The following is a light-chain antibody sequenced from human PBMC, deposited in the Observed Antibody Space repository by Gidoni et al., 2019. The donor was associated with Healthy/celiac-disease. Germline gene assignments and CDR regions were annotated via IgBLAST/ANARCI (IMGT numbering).Light chain of an antibody. J-gene: IGLJ1*01. V-gene: IGLV2-11*01. CDR2: DVS. Sequence: QSALTQPRSVSGSPGQSVTISCTGTSSDVGYYNYVSWYQQHPGKAPKLMIYDVSKRPSGVPDRFSGSKSGNTASLTISGLQAEDEADYYCCSYAGSYTSPYVFGTGTKVTVL. CDR3: CSYAGSYTSPYV. CDR1: SSDVGYYNY.